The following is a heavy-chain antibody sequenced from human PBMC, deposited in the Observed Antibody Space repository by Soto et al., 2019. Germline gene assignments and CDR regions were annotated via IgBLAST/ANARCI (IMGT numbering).Heavy chain of an antibody. D-gene: IGHD1-26*01. CDR2: IIPIFGTA. CDR1: GGTFSSYA. V-gene: IGHV1-69*06. J-gene: IGHJ3*02. Sequence: GASLKVSCKASGGTFSSYAISWVRQAPGQGLEWMGGIIPIFGTANYAQKFQGRVTITADKSTSTAYMELSSLRSEDTAVYYCARDRLWELPTWSSDAFDIWGQGTMVTVSS. CDR3: ARDRLWELPTWSSDAFDI.